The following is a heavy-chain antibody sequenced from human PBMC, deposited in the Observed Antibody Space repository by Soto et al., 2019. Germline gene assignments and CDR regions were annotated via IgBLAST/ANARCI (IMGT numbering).Heavy chain of an antibody. Sequence: EVQLLESGGGLVQPGGSLRLSCAASGFTFSSYAMSWVRQAPGKGLEWVSVIRSSGDRTYYADSVKGRFNISRDNSKNTLYMQMMSLIAEDAAVYYCAKQQGPGTSYCYAMDVWGQGTTVTVSS. D-gene: IGHD1-1*01. CDR1: GFTFSSYA. J-gene: IGHJ6*02. CDR2: IRSSGDRT. CDR3: AKQQGPGTSYCYAMDV. V-gene: IGHV3-23*01.